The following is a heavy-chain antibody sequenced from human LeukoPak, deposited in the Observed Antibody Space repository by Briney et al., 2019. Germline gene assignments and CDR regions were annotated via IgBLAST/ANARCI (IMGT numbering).Heavy chain of an antibody. V-gene: IGHV3-9*01. CDR1: GFTFDDYA. Sequence: GGSLRLSCAASGFTFDDYAMHWVRQAPGKGLEWVSGISWNSGSIDYADSVKGRFTISRDNAKNSLYLQMNSLRAEDTALYYCAKDHCSGGSCYRDYYYYGMDVWGQGTTVTVSS. J-gene: IGHJ6*02. CDR3: AKDHCSGGSCYRDYYYYGMDV. CDR2: ISWNSGSI. D-gene: IGHD2-15*01.